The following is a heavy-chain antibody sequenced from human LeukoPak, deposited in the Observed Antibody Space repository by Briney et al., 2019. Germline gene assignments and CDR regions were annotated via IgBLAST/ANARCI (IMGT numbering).Heavy chain of an antibody. D-gene: IGHD6-19*01. CDR2: IYYSGST. J-gene: IGHJ1*01. CDR1: GGSISSYY. V-gene: IGHV4-59*01. CDR3: AREAVAGTSDYFQH. Sequence: PSDTLSLTRPLSGGSISSYYWSWVLRPPATGLEAIGYIYYSGSTNYNPSLKSRVTISVDTSKNQFSLKLSSVTAADTAVYYCAREAVAGTSDYFQHWGQGTLVTVSS.